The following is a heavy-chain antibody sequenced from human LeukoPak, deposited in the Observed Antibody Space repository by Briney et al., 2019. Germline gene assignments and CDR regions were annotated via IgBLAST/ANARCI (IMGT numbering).Heavy chain of an antibody. D-gene: IGHD3-10*01. J-gene: IGHJ4*02. V-gene: IGHV3-33*01. CDR1: GFAFNTYA. CDR3: AREIFGSGSYPAF. Sequence: GESLRLSCAASGFAFNTYAMHWVRQAPGQGLEWVALIWHDGSHKFYSNYVRRQSSISRDNSKNTVSLQMNNMRPEDTAVYYCAREIFGSGSYPAFWGQGTLVTVSS. CDR2: IWHDGSHK.